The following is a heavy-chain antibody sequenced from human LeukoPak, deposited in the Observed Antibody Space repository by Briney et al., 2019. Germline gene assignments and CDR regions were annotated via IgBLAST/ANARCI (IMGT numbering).Heavy chain of an antibody. D-gene: IGHD1-26*01. J-gene: IGHJ4*02. CDR3: AREFAGSASGAGY. Sequence: GGSLRLSCADSGFTFSSYSMNWVRQAPGKGLEWVSSMSVSSGLIYYADSVKGRFTISRDNAKSSLYLQMNRLRVEDTAVYYCAREFAGSASGAGYWGQGTLVTVSS. CDR1: GFTFSSYS. V-gene: IGHV3-21*01. CDR2: MSVSSGLI.